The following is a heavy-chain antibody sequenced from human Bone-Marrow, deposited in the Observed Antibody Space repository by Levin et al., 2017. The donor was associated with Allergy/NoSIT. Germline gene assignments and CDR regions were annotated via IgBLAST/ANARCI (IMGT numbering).Heavy chain of an antibody. CDR2: ISGSGGST. J-gene: IGHJ4*02. CDR3: ANLPAAGTRPYYFDY. Sequence: GGSLRLSCAASGFTFSSYAMSWVRQAPGKGLEWVSAISGSGGSTYYADSVKGRFTISRDNSKNTLYLQMNSLRAEDTAVYYCANLPAAGTRPYYFDYWGQGTLVTVSS. D-gene: IGHD6-13*01. V-gene: IGHV3-23*01. CDR1: GFTFSSYA.